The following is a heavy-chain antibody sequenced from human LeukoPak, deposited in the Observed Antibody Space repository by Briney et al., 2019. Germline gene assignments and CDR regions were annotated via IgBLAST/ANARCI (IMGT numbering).Heavy chain of an antibody. CDR3: AREEYSSSNYAFDI. J-gene: IGHJ3*02. CDR1: GGSISSYY. Sequence: SETLSLTCTVSGGSISSYYWSWIRQPPGKGLEWIGYIYYSGSTNYNPSHKSRVTISVDTSKNQFSLKLSSVTAADTAVYYCAREEYSSSNYAFDIWGQGTMVAVSS. V-gene: IGHV4-59*01. D-gene: IGHD6-6*01. CDR2: IYYSGST.